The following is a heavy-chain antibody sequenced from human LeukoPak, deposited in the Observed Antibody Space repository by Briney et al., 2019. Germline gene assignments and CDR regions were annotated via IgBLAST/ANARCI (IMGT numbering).Heavy chain of an antibody. J-gene: IGHJ6*03. CDR3: ARTTNGDYSYYYYMDV. Sequence: SGPALVKPTQTLILPCTFSGFSLPSSGRCVSWIGQPPGKSLGWLARIDWDDDKYYSTSLKNRLTIPKDTSNNQVVLTMTNMDPVDTATYYCARTTNGDYSYYYYMDVWGTGTTVTVSS. D-gene: IGHD4-17*01. CDR1: GFSLPSSGRC. CDR2: IDWDDDK. V-gene: IGHV2-70*11.